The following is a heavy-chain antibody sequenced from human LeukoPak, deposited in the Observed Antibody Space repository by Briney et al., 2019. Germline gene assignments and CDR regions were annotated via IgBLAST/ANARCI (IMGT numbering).Heavy chain of an antibody. CDR1: GFTFSNYN. D-gene: IGHD3-10*01. CDR3: AKFYYAFSR. Sequence: TGGSLRLSCAASGFTFSNYNMNWVRQAPGKGLEWVSSFLSSSSYIYYADSVKGRFTISRDNAKNSLYLQMNSLRAEDTAVCYCAKFYYAFSRWGQGTLVTVSS. V-gene: IGHV3-21*04. J-gene: IGHJ4*02. CDR2: FLSSSSYI.